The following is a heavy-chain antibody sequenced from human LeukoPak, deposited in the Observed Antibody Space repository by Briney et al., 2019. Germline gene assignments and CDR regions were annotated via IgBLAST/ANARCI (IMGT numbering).Heavy chain of an antibody. V-gene: IGHV3-48*01. D-gene: IGHD3-22*01. Sequence: GGSLRLSCVASGYTFSPYWMSWVRQAPGKGLEWVSYISGGGGTIYYADSVKGRFTISRDNAKSSLNLQMDSLRVEDTVVYYCARNQEIDYYDSSGFYWGVEYWGQGTLVTVSS. CDR3: ARNQEIDYYDSSGFYWGVEY. CDR2: ISGGGGTI. J-gene: IGHJ4*02. CDR1: GYTFSPYW.